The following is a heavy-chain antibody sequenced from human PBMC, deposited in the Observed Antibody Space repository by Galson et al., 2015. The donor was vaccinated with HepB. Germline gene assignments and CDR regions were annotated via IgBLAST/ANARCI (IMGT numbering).Heavy chain of an antibody. Sequence: SLRLSCADSGFTFSSYAMHWVRQAPGKGLEWVAVISYDGSNKYYADSVKGRFTISRDNSKNTLYLQMNSLRAEDTAVYYCARGSSGYSIGYWGQGTLVTVSS. CDR3: ARGSSGYSIGY. CDR1: GFTFSSYA. CDR2: ISYDGSNK. J-gene: IGHJ4*02. D-gene: IGHD3-22*01. V-gene: IGHV3-30*04.